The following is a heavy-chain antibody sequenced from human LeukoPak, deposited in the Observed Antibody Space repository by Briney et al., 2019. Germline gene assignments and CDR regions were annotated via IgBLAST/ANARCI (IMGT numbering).Heavy chain of an antibody. CDR2: IHPNSGGT. Sequence: ASVKVSCKASGYTFTSYDINWVRQAPGQGLEWMGWIHPNSGGTDYAQKFQGRVTMTRDTSISTAYMELSSLRSDDTALYYCARGRDTSFDYWGQGTLVTVSS. V-gene: IGHV1-2*02. CDR3: ARGRDTSFDY. J-gene: IGHJ4*02. D-gene: IGHD5-18*01. CDR1: GYTFTSYD.